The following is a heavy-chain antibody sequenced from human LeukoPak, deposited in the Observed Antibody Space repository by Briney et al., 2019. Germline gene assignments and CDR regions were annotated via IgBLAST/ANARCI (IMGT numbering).Heavy chain of an antibody. J-gene: IGHJ6*03. CDR1: GGSISSGGYS. CDR3: ARDTTVTTIYYYYYMDV. CDR2: IYYSGST. Sequence: SETLSLTCAVSGGSISSGGYSWSWIRQPPGKGLEWIGYIYYSGSTYYNPSLKSRVTISVDTSKNQFSLKLSSVTAADTAVYYCARDTTVTTIYYYYYMDVWGKGTTVTVSS. D-gene: IGHD4-11*01. V-gene: IGHV4-30-4*07.